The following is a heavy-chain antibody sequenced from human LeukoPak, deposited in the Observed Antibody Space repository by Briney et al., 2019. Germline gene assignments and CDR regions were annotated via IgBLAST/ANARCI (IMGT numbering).Heavy chain of an antibody. J-gene: IGHJ3*02. CDR2: IYYSGST. CDR1: GGSISSYY. CDR3: ASGRITMVRGVMGHAFDI. D-gene: IGHD3-10*01. Sequence: PSETLSLTCTVSGGSISSYYWSWIRQPPGKGLEWIGYIYYSGSTNYNPSLKSRVTISVDKSKNQFSLKLSSVTAADTAVYYCASGRITMVRGVMGHAFDIWGQGTMVTVSS. V-gene: IGHV4-59*12.